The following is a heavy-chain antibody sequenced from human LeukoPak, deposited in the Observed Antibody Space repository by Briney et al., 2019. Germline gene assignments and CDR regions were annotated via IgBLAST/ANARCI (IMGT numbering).Heavy chain of an antibody. V-gene: IGHV3-53*01. CDR1: GFTVSSNY. D-gene: IGHD3-16*01. Sequence: TGGSLRLSCAASGFTVSSNYMSWVRQAPGKGLEWVSVIYSGGSTYYADSVKGRFTISRDNSKNTLYLQMNSLRAEDTAVYYCARGGLYSPDAFDIWGQGTMVTVSS. CDR2: IYSGGST. CDR3: ARGGLYSPDAFDI. J-gene: IGHJ3*02.